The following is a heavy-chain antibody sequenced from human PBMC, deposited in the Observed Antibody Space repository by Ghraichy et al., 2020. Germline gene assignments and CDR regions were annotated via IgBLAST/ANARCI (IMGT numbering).Heavy chain of an antibody. CDR3: ASVSYYGSGSYSYYFDY. CDR1: GGSISSGGYS. Sequence: SETLSLTCAVSGGSISSGGYSWSWIRQPPGKGLEWIGYIYHSGSTYYNPSLKSRVTISVDRSKNQFSLKLRSVTAADTAVYYCASVSYYGSGSYSYYFDYWGQGTLVTVSS. CDR2: IYHSGST. J-gene: IGHJ4*02. D-gene: IGHD3-10*01. V-gene: IGHV4-30-2*01.